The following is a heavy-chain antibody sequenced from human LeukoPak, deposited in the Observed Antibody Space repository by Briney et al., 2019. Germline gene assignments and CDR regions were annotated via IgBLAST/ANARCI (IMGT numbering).Heavy chain of an antibody. Sequence: PGGSLRLPCAASGFTFSSYGMHWVRQAPGKGLEWVAFIRYDGSNKYYADSVKGRFTISRDNSKNTLYLQMNSLRAEDTAVYYCAKDYDFWSGPDAFDIWGQGTMVTVSS. CDR3: AKDYDFWSGPDAFDI. J-gene: IGHJ3*02. CDR2: IRYDGSNK. CDR1: GFTFSSYG. D-gene: IGHD3-3*01. V-gene: IGHV3-30*02.